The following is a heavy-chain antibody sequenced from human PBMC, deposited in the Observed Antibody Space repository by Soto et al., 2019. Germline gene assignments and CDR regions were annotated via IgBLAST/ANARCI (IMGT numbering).Heavy chain of an antibody. CDR2: IYYSGST. J-gene: IGHJ5*02. Sequence: QVQLQESGPGLVKPSQTLSLTCTVSGGSISSDGYYWNWIRQRPGKGLEWIGYIYYSGSTYYNPSLESRVTISVDTSKNQISLNLSSVTAADTAVYYCARYYYVSGSHWFDPWGQGTLVTVSS. CDR3: ARYYYVSGSHWFDP. D-gene: IGHD3-10*01. CDR1: GGSISSDGYY. V-gene: IGHV4-31*03.